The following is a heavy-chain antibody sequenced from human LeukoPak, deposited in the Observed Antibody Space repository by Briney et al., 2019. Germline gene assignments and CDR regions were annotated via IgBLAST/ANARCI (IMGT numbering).Heavy chain of an antibody. CDR3: ARGGEGAFDI. V-gene: IGHV4-59*01. CDR1: GGSISSYY. J-gene: IGHJ3*02. Sequence: PSETLSLTCTVSGGSISSYYWSWIRQPPGKGLEWIGYIYYSGSTNYNTSLKSRVTISVDTSKNQFSLKLSSVTAADTAVYYCARGGEGAFDIWGQGTMVTVSS. CDR2: IYYSGST.